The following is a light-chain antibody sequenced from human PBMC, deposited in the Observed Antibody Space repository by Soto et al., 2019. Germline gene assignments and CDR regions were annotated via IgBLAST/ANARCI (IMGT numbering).Light chain of an antibody. CDR3: QQYGSSPRT. Sequence: EIVLTQSTGTLSLSPGERATLSCRASQSVSSSYLAWYQQKPGQAPRLLIYGASSRATGIPDRFSGSGSGTDFTLTISRLEPEDFAVYYCQQYGSSPRTFGQGTKVEI. V-gene: IGKV3-20*01. CDR2: GAS. J-gene: IGKJ1*01. CDR1: QSVSSSY.